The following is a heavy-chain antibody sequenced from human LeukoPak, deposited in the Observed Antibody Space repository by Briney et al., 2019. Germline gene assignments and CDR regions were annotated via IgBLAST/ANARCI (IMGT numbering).Heavy chain of an antibody. CDR2: IKQDGSEK. CDR1: GFTFSSYW. J-gene: IGHJ3*02. Sequence: GGSLRLSCAASGFTFSSYWMSWVRQAPGKGLEWVANIKQDGSEKYYVDSVKGRFTISRDNAKNSLYLQMNSLRAEDTAVYYCARIAARLSHDAFDIWGQGTMVTVSS. D-gene: IGHD6-6*01. CDR3: ARIAARLSHDAFDI. V-gene: IGHV3-7*01.